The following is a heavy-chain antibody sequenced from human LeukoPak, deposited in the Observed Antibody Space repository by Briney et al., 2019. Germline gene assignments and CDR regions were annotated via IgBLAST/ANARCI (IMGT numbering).Heavy chain of an antibody. Sequence: GGSLRLSCAASGFTFSDYYMSWIRQAPGKGLEMVSYISSSGNSISYADSVKGRYTISRDNAKNSLYLQMNSLRAEDMAVYYCTRDQASVAGTGIDYWGQGTLVTVSS. D-gene: IGHD6-19*01. CDR3: TRDQASVAGTGIDY. CDR1: GFTFSDYY. CDR2: ISSSGNSI. J-gene: IGHJ4*02. V-gene: IGHV3-11*04.